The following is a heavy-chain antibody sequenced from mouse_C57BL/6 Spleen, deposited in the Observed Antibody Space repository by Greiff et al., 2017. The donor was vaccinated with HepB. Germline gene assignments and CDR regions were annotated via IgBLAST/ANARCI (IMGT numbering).Heavy chain of an antibody. CDR1: GYAFSSSW. Sequence: VQLQQSGPELVKPGASVKISCKASGYAFSSSWMNWVKQRPGKGLEWIGRIYPGDGDTNYNGKFKGKATLTADKSSSTAYMQLSSLTSEDSAVSCCARTDNGYYFDYWGQGTTLTVSS. V-gene: IGHV1-82*01. CDR2: IYPGDGDT. D-gene: IGHD2-2*01. CDR3: ARTDNGYYFDY. J-gene: IGHJ2*01.